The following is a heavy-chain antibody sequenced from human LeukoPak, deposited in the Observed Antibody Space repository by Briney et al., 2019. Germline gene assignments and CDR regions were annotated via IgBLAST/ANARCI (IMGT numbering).Heavy chain of an antibody. Sequence: ASVKVSCKASGGTFSSYAISWVRQAPGQGLEWMGGIIPIFGTANYAQKFQGRVTITADESTSTAYMELSSLRSEDTAVYYCAITPRWDYYGSGTLRDYWGQGTLVTVSS. D-gene: IGHD3-10*01. CDR3: AITPRWDYYGSGTLRDY. CDR2: IIPIFGTA. V-gene: IGHV1-69*13. CDR1: GGTFSSYA. J-gene: IGHJ4*02.